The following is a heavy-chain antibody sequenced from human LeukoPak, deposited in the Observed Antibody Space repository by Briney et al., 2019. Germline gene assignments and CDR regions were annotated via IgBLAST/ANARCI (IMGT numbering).Heavy chain of an antibody. Sequence: GGSLRLSCAASGFTFSSYAMSWVRQAPGKGLEWVSAISGSGGSTYYADSVKGRFTISRDNSKNTLYLQTNSLRAEDTAVHYCAKKAAYSSSWYIYWGQGTPVTVSS. CDR2: ISGSGGST. D-gene: IGHD6-13*01. CDR1: GFTFSSYA. CDR3: AKKAAYSSSWYIY. V-gene: IGHV3-23*01. J-gene: IGHJ4*02.